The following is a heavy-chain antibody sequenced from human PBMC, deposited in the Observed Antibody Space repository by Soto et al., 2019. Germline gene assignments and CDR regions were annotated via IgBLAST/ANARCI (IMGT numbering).Heavy chain of an antibody. CDR2: IYYSGST. CDR3: ARVTTSPSEIYYYYYYMDV. CDR1: GGSISSGGYY. V-gene: IGHV4-31*03. D-gene: IGHD2-2*01. Sequence: SETLALTCTVSGGSISSGGYYWSWIRQHPGKGLEWIGYIYYSGSTYYNPSPKSRVTISVDTSKNQFSLKLSSVTAADTAVYYCARVTTSPSEIYYYYYYMDVWGKGTTVTVSS. J-gene: IGHJ6*03.